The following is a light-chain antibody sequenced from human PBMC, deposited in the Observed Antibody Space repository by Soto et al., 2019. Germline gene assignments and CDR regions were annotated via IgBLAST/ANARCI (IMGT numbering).Light chain of an antibody. CDR3: NSYTSSSNLVV. V-gene: IGLV2-14*01. Sequence: QSALTQPASVSGSPGQSVTISCTGTSSDVGGYNYVSWYQQHPGKAPKLMIYDVSNRPSGVSNRFSGSKSANTASLTISGPQAEDEDDYYCNSYTSSSNLVVFGGGTKLTVL. CDR2: DVS. J-gene: IGLJ2*01. CDR1: SSDVGGYNY.